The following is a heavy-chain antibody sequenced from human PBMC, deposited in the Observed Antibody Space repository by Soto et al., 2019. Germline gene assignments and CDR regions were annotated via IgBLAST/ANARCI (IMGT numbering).Heavy chain of an antibody. D-gene: IGHD2-2*01. CDR1: GGTFSSDA. V-gene: IGHV1-69*06. Sequence: ASVKVSCKASGGTFSSDAISWVRQAPGQGLEWMGGIIPIFGTANYAQKFQGRVTITADKSTSTAYMELSSLRSEDTAVYYCARGPPGYQLLLYDYSYGMDVWGQGTTVTVSS. J-gene: IGHJ6*02. CDR3: ARGPPGYQLLLYDYSYGMDV. CDR2: IIPIFGTA.